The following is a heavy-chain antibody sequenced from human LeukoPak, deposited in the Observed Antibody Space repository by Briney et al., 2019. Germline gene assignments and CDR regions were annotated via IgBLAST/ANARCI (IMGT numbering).Heavy chain of an antibody. CDR3: ARDIFVGGLDV. J-gene: IGHJ6*04. Sequence: SQTLCLSCTVSGDSITSRAYYWSWIRQPPGTGLEWIGYIYHRGSTYYNPSRMTRVTMSVDTSKNQFTLRLTSVTAADTAVYYYARDIFVGGLDVWGKGTTVTVSS. D-gene: IGHD3-16*01. V-gene: IGHV4-31*03. CDR1: GDSITSRAYY. CDR2: IYHRGST.